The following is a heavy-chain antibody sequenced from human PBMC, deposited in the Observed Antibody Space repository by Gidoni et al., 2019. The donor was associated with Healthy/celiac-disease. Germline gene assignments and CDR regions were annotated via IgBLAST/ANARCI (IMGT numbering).Heavy chain of an antibody. CDR2: IYYSGST. J-gene: IGHJ3*02. CDR1: GGSVSRGSYY. CDR3: ARSDDSSGYTAFDI. D-gene: IGHD3-22*01. Sequence: SLTCTVSGGSVSRGSYYWSWLRQPPGKGLEWIGYIYYSGSTNYNPSLKSRVTISVDTSKNQFSLKLSSVTAADTAVYYCARSDDSSGYTAFDIWGQGTMVTVSS. V-gene: IGHV4-61*01.